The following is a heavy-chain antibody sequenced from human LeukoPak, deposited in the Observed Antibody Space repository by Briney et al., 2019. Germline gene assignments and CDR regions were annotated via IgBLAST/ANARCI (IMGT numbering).Heavy chain of an antibody. CDR1: GGSFSSYY. CDR3: ARTGSTVTMLYPFDH. D-gene: IGHD4-17*01. V-gene: IGHV4-59*01. CDR2: IYYSGST. Sequence: SETLSLTCTVSGGSFSSYYWSWIRQPPGKGLEWIGYIYYSGSTNYNPSLKSRVSISVDTSKNQFSLKLSSVTAADTAVYYCARTGSTVTMLYPFDHWGQGTLVTVSS. J-gene: IGHJ4*02.